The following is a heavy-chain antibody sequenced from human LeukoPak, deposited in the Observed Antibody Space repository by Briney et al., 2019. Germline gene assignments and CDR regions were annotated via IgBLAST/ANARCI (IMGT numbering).Heavy chain of an antibody. J-gene: IGHJ4*02. CDR2: IIPIFGTA. CDR3: ASAWGSGPFDY. D-gene: IGHD3-10*01. CDR1: GGTFSSYA. Sequence: SVKVSCKASGGTFSSYAISWVRQAPGQGLGWMGGIIPIFGTASYAQKFQGRVTITAGESTSTAYMELSSLRSEDTAVYYCASAWGSGPFDYWGQGTLVTVSS. V-gene: IGHV1-69*01.